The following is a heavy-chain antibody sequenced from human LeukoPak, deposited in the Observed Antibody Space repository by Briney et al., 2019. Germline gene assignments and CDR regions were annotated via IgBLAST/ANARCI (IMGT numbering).Heavy chain of an antibody. J-gene: IGHJ4*02. CDR2: INHSGST. D-gene: IGHD6-19*01. CDR1: GGSFSGYY. CDR3: ARTVAVAGTEEIDY. Sequence: PSETLSLTCAVYGGSFSGYYWSWIRQPPGKGLEWIGEINHSGSTNYNPSLKSRVTISVDTSKNQFSLKLSSVTAADTAVYYCARTVAVAGTEEIDYWGQGTLVTVSS. V-gene: IGHV4-34*01.